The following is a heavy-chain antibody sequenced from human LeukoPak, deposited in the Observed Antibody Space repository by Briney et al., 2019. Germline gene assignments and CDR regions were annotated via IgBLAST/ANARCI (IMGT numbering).Heavy chain of an antibody. CDR3: ATIPRGYSYGYDDY. V-gene: IGHV3-48*03. Sequence: GGSLRLSCAASGFTFSSYEMNWVRQAPGKGLEWVSYISSSGSTIYYADSVKGRFTISRDNAKNSLYLQMNSLRAEDTAVYYCATIPRGYSYGYDDYWGQGTLVTVSS. CDR1: GFTFSSYE. CDR2: ISSSGSTI. D-gene: IGHD5-18*01. J-gene: IGHJ4*02.